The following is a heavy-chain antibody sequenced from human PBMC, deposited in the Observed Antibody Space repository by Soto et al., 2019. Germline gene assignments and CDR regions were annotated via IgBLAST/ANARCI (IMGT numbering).Heavy chain of an antibody. D-gene: IGHD2-2*01. Sequence: QVQLQESGPGLVKPSQTLSLTCTVSGGSISSGGYYWSWIRQHPGKGLEWIGYIYYSGSTYYNPSLRSRVTISVDPSKNQFSLKLSSVTAADTAVYYCARGRTSSPTPGDYWGQGTLVTVSS. CDR3: ARGRTSSPTPGDY. CDR1: GGSISSGGYY. CDR2: IYYSGST. J-gene: IGHJ4*02. V-gene: IGHV4-31*03.